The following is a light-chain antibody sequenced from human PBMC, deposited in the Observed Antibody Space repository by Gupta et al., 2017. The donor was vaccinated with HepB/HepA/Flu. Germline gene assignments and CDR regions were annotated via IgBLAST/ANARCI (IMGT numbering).Light chain of an antibody. CDR3: SSYTSSSSNVI. Sequence: SALTQPASVAGSPGQSITISCTGTSSDVGCYNYVPWYQQHPGKAPRLIIYDVTSRPSGVSLRFSGSKSGNTASLTISGLQAEDEADYYCSSYTSSSSNVIFGGGTKLTVL. CDR2: DVT. CDR1: SSDVGCYNY. V-gene: IGLV2-14*03. J-gene: IGLJ2*01.